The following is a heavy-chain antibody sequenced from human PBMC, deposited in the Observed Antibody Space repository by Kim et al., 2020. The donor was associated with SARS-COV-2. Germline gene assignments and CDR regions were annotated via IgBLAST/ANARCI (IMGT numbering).Heavy chain of an antibody. CDR3: ARDLMVRWFPLGMDV. Sequence: SETLSLTCTVSGGSISSGSYYWSWIRQPAGKGLEWIGRIYTSGSTNYNPSLKSRVTISVDTSKNQFSLKLSSVTAADTAVYYCARDLMVRWFPLGMDVWGQGTTVTVSS. J-gene: IGHJ6*02. CDR2: IYTSGST. V-gene: IGHV4-61*02. D-gene: IGHD3-10*01. CDR1: GGSISSGSYY.